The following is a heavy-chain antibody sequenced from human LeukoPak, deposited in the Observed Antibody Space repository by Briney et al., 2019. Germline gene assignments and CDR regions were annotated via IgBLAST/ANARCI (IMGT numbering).Heavy chain of an antibody. J-gene: IGHJ4*02. D-gene: IGHD3-22*01. CDR3: AKGDFYDSTDLDY. Sequence: GGSLRLSCAASGSTFSTYSLNSVRQAPGKGLEWLSSLSGDKKYIYYADSVKGRFTISRDNAKNSLYLQMNSLRAEDTAVYYCAKGDFYDSTDLDYWGQGTLVTVSS. CDR1: GSTFSTYS. V-gene: IGHV3-21*04. CDR2: LSGDKKYI.